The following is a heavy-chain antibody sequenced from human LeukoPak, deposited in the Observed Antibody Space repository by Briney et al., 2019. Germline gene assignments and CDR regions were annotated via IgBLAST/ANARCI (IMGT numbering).Heavy chain of an antibody. CDR1: GFTFSSYS. CDR2: FSGSTGYM. Sequence: GGSLRLSCVASGFTFSSYSMNWVRLAPGKGLEWVSSFSGSTGYMYYADSVEGRFTISRDNAKNSLYLQMNSLRAEDTAVYYCARDRTYSSGWYVFDYWGQGTLVTVSS. CDR3: ARDRTYSSGWYVFDY. J-gene: IGHJ4*02. D-gene: IGHD6-19*01. V-gene: IGHV3-21*01.